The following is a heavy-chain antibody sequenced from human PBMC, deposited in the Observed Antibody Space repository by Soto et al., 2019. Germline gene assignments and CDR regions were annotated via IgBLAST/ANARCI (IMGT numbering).Heavy chain of an antibody. Sequence: SETLYLTCTVSGGSINSGDYHWTWIRQFPGKGLEWIGGIYYSASTYYNPALVSRITISLDTSKNQFSLKLTSVTAADTAVYYCARDNILGIFYGGMAVWGQGTTVPVSS. J-gene: IGHJ6*02. CDR2: IYYSAST. CDR1: GGSINSGDYH. D-gene: IGHD4-17*01. CDR3: ARDNILGIFYGGMAV. V-gene: IGHV4-30-4*01.